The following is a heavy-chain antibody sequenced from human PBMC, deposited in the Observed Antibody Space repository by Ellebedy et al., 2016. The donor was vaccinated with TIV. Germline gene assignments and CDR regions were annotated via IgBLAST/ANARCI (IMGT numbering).Heavy chain of an antibody. D-gene: IGHD6-19*01. Sequence: PGGSLRLSCAASGFTFSSYGMHWVRQAPGKGLEWVAVIWYDGSNKYYADSVKGRFTISRDNSKNTLYLQMTSLRAEDTAVYYCARDHSSGWYGSFDYWGQGTLVTVSS. CDR2: IWYDGSNK. CDR3: ARDHSSGWYGSFDY. CDR1: GFTFSSYG. J-gene: IGHJ4*02. V-gene: IGHV3-33*08.